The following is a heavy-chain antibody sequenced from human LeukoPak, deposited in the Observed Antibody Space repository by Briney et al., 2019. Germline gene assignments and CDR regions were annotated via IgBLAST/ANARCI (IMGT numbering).Heavy chain of an antibody. CDR2: IYSGGST. V-gene: IGHV3-53*01. CDR1: GFTVSSNY. D-gene: IGHD4-23*01. J-gene: IGHJ4*02. CDR3: ARVNGGNRYFDY. Sequence: QPGGSPRLSCAASGFTVSSNYMSWVRQAPGKGLEWVSVIYSGGSTYYADSVKGRFTISRDNSKNTLYLQMNSLRAEDTAVYYCARVNGGNRYFDYWGQGTLVTVSS.